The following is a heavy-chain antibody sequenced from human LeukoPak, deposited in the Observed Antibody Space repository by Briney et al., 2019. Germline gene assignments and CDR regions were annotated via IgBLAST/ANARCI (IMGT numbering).Heavy chain of an antibody. V-gene: IGHV4-4*02. Sequence: SGTLSLTCAVSGGSISSSNWWSWVRQPPGKGLEWIGEIYHSGSTNYNPSLKSRVTISVDKSKNQFSLKLSSVTAADTAEYYCAREGFIAAAGSCGFDPWGQGTLVTVSS. CDR2: IYHSGST. J-gene: IGHJ5*02. CDR3: AREGFIAAAGSCGFDP. D-gene: IGHD6-13*01. CDR1: GGSISSSNW.